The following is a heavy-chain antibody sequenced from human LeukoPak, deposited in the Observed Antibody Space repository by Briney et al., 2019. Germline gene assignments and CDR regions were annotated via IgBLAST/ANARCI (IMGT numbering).Heavy chain of an antibody. V-gene: IGHV3-15*01. CDR2: IKSKADGGTT. D-gene: IGHD3-3*01. CDR1: GFTFRNAW. Sequence: PGGSLRLSCAASGFTFRNAWMNWVRQAPGKWLEWVGRIKSKADGGTTDYPAPVKGRFTISRDDSKNTLYLQMNSLKTEDTAVYYCTTDHLEWLLYYFDFWGQGTLVTVSS. CDR3: TTDHLEWLLYYFDF. J-gene: IGHJ4*02.